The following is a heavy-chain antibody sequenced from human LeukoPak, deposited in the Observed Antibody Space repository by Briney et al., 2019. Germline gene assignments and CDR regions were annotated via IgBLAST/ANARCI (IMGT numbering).Heavy chain of an antibody. CDR3: AKESLMDIVVVPAARSPFDY. V-gene: IGHV3-30*02. CDR1: GFTFSSYG. Sequence: PGGSLRLSCAASGFTFSSYGMHWVRQAPGKGLEWVAFIRYDGSNKYYADSVEGRFTISRDNSKNTLYLQMNSLRAEDTAVYYCAKESLMDIVVVPAARSPFDYWGQGTLVTVSS. CDR2: IRYDGSNK. J-gene: IGHJ4*02. D-gene: IGHD2-2*03.